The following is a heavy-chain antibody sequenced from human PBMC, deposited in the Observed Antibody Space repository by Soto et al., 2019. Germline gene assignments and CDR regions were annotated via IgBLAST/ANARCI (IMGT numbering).Heavy chain of an antibody. D-gene: IGHD6-19*01. V-gene: IGHV1-3*01. Sequence: QVQLVQSGAEVKKPGASVKVSCKASGYTFTSYAMHWVRQAPGQRLEWMGWINAGNGNTKYSQKFQGRVTITRDTSASTAYMELSSLRSEDTAVYYCARRRGIAVAPELDYWGQGTLVTVSS. CDR2: INAGNGNT. CDR3: ARRRGIAVAPELDY. J-gene: IGHJ4*02. CDR1: GYTFTSYA.